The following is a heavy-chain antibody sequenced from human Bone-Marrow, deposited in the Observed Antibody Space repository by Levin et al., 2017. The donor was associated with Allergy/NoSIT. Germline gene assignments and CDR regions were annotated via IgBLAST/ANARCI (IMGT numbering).Heavy chain of an antibody. D-gene: IGHD4-23*01. CDR1: GFSFSRCW. J-gene: IGHJ4*02. CDR2: INQEGTKK. Sequence: PGGSLRLSCAASGFSFSRCWMSWVRQAPGKGLEWLATINQEGTKKYYVDSVKGRFPISRDNAKNSLYLQMNSLRAEETAMYYCAENGGNSDWGQGTLVTVSS. CDR3: AENGGNSD. V-gene: IGHV3-7*01.